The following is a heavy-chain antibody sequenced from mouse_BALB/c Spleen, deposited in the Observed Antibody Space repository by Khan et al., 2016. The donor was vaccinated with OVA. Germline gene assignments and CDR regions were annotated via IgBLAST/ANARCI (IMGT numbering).Heavy chain of an antibody. J-gene: IGHJ3*01. CDR1: GYTFTDFT. CDR2: ISTYYGDV. V-gene: IGHV1S137*01. Sequence: QVQLQQSGAELVRPGVSVKISCKGSGYTFTDFTIHWVKQSHALSLEWIGVISTYYGDVTYNQKFKGKATMTVDKSSSTTYMELARLTSEDSAIYYVKRGGGGSRFAYWGQGTLVTVSA. CDR3: KRGGGGSRFAY.